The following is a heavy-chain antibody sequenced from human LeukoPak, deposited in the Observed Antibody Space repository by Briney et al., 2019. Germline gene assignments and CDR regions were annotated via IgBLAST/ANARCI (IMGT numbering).Heavy chain of an antibody. CDR3: ARHSVSFPHYFDY. Sequence: SQTLSLTCTVSGGSISSGDYYWSWIRQPPGKGLEWIGYIYYSGSTYYNPSLKSRVTISVDTSKNQFSLNLNSVTAADTAVYYCARHSVSFPHYFDYWGQGTLVTVSS. D-gene: IGHD1-26*01. CDR1: GGSISSGDYY. J-gene: IGHJ4*02. V-gene: IGHV4-30-4*01. CDR2: IYYSGST.